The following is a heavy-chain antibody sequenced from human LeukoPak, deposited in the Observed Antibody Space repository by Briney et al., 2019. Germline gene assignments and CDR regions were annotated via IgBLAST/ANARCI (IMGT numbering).Heavy chain of an antibody. V-gene: IGHV1-46*01. CDR3: ASPGRYCSSTSCYLGY. CDR2: INPSGGST. D-gene: IGHD2-2*01. J-gene: IGHJ4*02. Sequence: ASVKVSCKASGYTFTTYYMHWVRQAPGQGLEWMGIINPSGGSTSYAQKFQGRVTITRDTSASTAYMELSSLRSEDTAVYYCASPGRYCSSTSCYLGYWGQGTLVTVSS. CDR1: GYTFTTYY.